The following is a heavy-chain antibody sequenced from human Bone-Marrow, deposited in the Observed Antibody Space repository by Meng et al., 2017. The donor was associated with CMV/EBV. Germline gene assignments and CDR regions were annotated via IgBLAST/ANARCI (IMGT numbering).Heavy chain of an antibody. D-gene: IGHD3-10*01. J-gene: IGHJ6*02. CDR2: INHSGST. CDR3: ARGPMYYYGSGSYYHYYYYGMDV. Sequence: SETLSLTCAVYGGSFSGYYWSWIRQPPGKGLEWIGEINHSGSTNYNPSLKSRVTISVDTSKNQFSLKLSSVTAADTAVYYCARGPMYYYGSGSYYHYYYYGMDVWGQGNTVNV. V-gene: IGHV4-34*01. CDR1: GGSFSGYY.